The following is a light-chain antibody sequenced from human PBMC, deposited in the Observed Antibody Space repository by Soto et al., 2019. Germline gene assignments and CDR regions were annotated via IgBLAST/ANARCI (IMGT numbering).Light chain of an antibody. J-gene: IGLJ1*01. Sequence: QSALTQPACVSGSPGQSITISCVGTSGDIGDYNYVSWYQQHPGKVPKVIIYDVSTRPSGVSYRFSGTKSGNTASLTVSGLQAEDDAHYYCGSSTRSGTLIFGTGTKLTVL. V-gene: IGLV2-14*01. CDR1: SGDIGDYNY. CDR3: GSSTRSGTLI. CDR2: DVS.